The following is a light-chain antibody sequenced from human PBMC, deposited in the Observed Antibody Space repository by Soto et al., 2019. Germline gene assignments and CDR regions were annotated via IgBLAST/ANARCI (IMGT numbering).Light chain of an antibody. J-gene: IGKJ1*01. V-gene: IGKV1-17*01. CDR2: DAS. CDR1: QGIRSG. Sequence: DVQMTQSPSSLSASVGDRVTITCRASQGIRSGLGWYQQKPGKAPKRLVYDASSLQSGVPSRFSGSGSGTEFSLTVSSLRREDFATYYCLQYNSYPWTFGQGTKGEIK. CDR3: LQYNSYPWT.